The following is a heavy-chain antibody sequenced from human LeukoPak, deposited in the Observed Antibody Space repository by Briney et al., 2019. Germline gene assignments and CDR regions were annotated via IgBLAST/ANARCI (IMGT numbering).Heavy chain of an antibody. Sequence: SETLSLTCDVYGGSFSDYYWSWIRQPPGKGLEWIGEINHSGGTNYNPSLESRVTISVDTSKDQFSLKLSSVTAADTAVYCCARELRDHRGGFDVWGQGTMVTVSS. D-gene: IGHD1-1*01. J-gene: IGHJ3*01. CDR1: GGSFSDYY. V-gene: IGHV4-34*01. CDR2: INHSGGT. CDR3: ARELRDHRGGFDV.